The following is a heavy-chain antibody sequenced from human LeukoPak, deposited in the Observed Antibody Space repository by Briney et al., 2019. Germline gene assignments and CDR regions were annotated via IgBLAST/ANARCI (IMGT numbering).Heavy chain of an antibody. D-gene: IGHD7-27*01. Sequence: PSETLSLTCTVSGDSISSGAYYWSWIRQPPGKGLEWIGYIYYSGSTNYNPSLKSRVTISVDTSKNQFSLKLSSVTAADTAVYYCATSILGTLVGDAFDIWGQGTMVTVSS. CDR1: GDSISSGAYY. J-gene: IGHJ3*02. CDR3: ATSILGTLVGDAFDI. CDR2: IYYSGST. V-gene: IGHV4-61*08.